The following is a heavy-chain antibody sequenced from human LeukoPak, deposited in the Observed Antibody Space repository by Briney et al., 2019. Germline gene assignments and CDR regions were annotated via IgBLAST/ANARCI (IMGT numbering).Heavy chain of an antibody. CDR2: ICRNGGST. J-gene: IGHJ3*02. D-gene: IGHD4/OR15-4a*01. CDR1: GFTFNSYP. V-gene: IGHV3-64D*06. Sequence: PGGSLRLSCSASGFTFNSYPVHWVREAPGEGLEYVSGICRNGGSTYYADSVKGRFTISRDNSKNTLYLQMSSLRAEDTAVYYCVKESGFMVAPNSAFDIWGQGTMVTVSS. CDR3: VKESGFMVAPNSAFDI.